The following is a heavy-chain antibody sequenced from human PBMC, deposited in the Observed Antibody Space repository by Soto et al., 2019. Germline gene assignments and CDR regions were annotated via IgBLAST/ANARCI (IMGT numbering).Heavy chain of an antibody. D-gene: IGHD5-12*01. V-gene: IGHV3-33*01. Sequence: QVHLVESGGDVVQPGRSLRLSCAASGFTFSSFGMHWVRQAPGKGLEWVAVIWFDGTKTYYADSVRGRFTISRDNSRDKVDLQMNSLRPDDTALYYCARVNGGDGYNGGTLDYWGQGTLVTVSP. J-gene: IGHJ4*01. CDR2: IWFDGTKT. CDR3: ARVNGGDGYNGGTLDY. CDR1: GFTFSSFG.